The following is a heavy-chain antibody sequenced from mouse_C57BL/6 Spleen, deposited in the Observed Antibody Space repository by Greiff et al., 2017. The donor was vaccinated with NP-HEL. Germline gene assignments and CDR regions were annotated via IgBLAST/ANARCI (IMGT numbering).Heavy chain of an antibody. J-gene: IGHJ4*01. V-gene: IGHV1-52*01. Sequence: QVQLQQPGAELVRPGSSVKLSCKASGYTFTSYWMHWVKQRPVQGLEWIGNIDPSDSDTHYNQKFKDKATLTVDKSSSTAYMQLSSLTSEDSAVYYCALDGNYVRCDMDDWGTGTSVTVSS. CDR3: ALDGNYVRCDMDD. CDR2: IDPSDSDT. D-gene: IGHD2-1*01. CDR1: GYTFTSYW.